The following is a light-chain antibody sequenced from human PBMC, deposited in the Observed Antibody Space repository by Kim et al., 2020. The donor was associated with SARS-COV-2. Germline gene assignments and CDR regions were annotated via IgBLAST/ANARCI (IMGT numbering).Light chain of an antibody. CDR2: AAS. Sequence: DIQMTQSPSSLSGSIGDRVTITCRASQGFSNYLAWYQQKPGKAPKLLIYAASTLQSGVPSRFSGSGSGTHFNLTISSLQPEDVATYYCQKYYSAPKTFGQGTKVDIK. J-gene: IGKJ1*01. V-gene: IGKV1-27*01. CDR1: QGFSNY. CDR3: QKYYSAPKT.